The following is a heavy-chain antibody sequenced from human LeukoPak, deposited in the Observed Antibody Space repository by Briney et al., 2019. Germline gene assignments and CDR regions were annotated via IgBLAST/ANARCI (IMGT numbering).Heavy chain of an antibody. V-gene: IGHV4-30-4*08. Sequence: SETLSLTCTVSGGSISSSSSYYWSWIRQPPGKGLEWIGYIYYSGSTYYNPSLKSRVTISVDTSKNQFSLKLSSVTAADTAVYYCARVFDDSSGYYVGYWGQGTLVTVSS. CDR1: GGSISSSSSYY. CDR3: ARVFDDSSGYYVGY. D-gene: IGHD3-22*01. J-gene: IGHJ4*02. CDR2: IYYSGST.